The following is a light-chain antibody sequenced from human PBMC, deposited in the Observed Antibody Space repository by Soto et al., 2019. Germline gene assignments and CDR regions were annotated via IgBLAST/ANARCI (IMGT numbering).Light chain of an antibody. CDR1: SSDVGGYNS. Sequence: QSALTQPASVSGSPGESITISCTGTSSDVGGYNSVSWYQHHPGKAPKLILYDVGERPSGVSYRFSGSKSGNTASLTISGLQAADEADYLCSSFTSSMTNVFGSGTKLTVL. J-gene: IGLJ1*01. CDR2: DVG. CDR3: SSFTSSMTNV. V-gene: IGLV2-14*03.